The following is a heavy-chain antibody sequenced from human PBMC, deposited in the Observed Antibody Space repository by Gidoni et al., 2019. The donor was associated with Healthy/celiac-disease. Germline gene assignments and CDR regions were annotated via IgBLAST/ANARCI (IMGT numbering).Heavy chain of an antibody. CDR2: INPNSGGT. V-gene: IGHV1-2*04. J-gene: IGHJ3*02. CDR3: ARDSIAAAGTGDAFNI. Sequence: PCKASVYTFTGYYMHWVRQAPGQGLEWMGWINPNSGGTNYAQKFQGWVTRTRDTSISTAYMGLSRLRSDDTAVYYCARDSIAAAGTGDAFNIWGQGTMVTVSS. D-gene: IGHD6-13*01. CDR1: VYTFTGYY.